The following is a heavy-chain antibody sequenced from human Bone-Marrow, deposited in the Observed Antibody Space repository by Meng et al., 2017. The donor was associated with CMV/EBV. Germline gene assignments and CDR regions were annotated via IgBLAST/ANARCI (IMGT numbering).Heavy chain of an antibody. Sequence: ASVKVSCKASGYTFTGYYMHWVRQAPGQGLEWMGWINPNSGGTNYAQKLQGRVTMTTDTSTSTAYMELRSLRSDDTAVYYCARGRYKHDFWSGYYNNWFDPWGQGTLVTVSS. CDR2: INPNSGGT. J-gene: IGHJ5*02. CDR3: ARGRYKHDFWSGYYNNWFDP. CDR1: GYTFTGYY. D-gene: IGHD3-3*01. V-gene: IGHV1-2*02.